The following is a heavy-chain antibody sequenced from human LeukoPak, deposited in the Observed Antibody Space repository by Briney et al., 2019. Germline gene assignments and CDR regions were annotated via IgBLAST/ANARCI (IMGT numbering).Heavy chain of an antibody. CDR3: ARDLTIFGVVKNYYYMDV. V-gene: IGHV4-39*07. CDR1: GGSISSSSYY. D-gene: IGHD3-3*02. Sequence: SESLSLTCTVSGGSISSSSYYWGWIRQPAGNGLEWIGSIYYSGSTYYNPSLKSRVTISGDTSKNQFSLKLSSVTAADTAVYYCARDLTIFGVVKNYYYMDVWGKGTTVTVSS. CDR2: IYYSGST. J-gene: IGHJ6*03.